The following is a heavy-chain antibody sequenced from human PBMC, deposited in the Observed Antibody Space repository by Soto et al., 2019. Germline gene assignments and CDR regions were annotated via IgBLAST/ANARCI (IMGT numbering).Heavy chain of an antibody. V-gene: IGHV3-30-3*01. D-gene: IGHD5-18*01. CDR3: ARSPSTHTAKSY. CDR1: GFTFSSYA. Sequence: GGSLRLSCAASGFTFSSYAMHWVRQAPGKGLEWVAVISYDGSNKYYADSVKGRFTISRDNSKNTLYLQMNSLRAEDTAVYYCARSPSTHTAKSYWGQGTLVTVSS. CDR2: ISYDGSNK. J-gene: IGHJ4*02.